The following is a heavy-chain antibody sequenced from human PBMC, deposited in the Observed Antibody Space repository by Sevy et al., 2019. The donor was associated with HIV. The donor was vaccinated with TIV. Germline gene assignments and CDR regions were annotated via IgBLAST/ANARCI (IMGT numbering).Heavy chain of an antibody. CDR1: GFTFNNYC. J-gene: IGHJ4*02. D-gene: IGHD6-19*01. CDR3: ARDSGSSGWPNYFDY. CDR2: ISRSSRTT. V-gene: IGHV3-48*01. Sequence: GSLRLSCAASGFTFNNYCMNWVRQVPGKGLQWLSYISRSSRTTYYADSVQGRFTISRDNAKNSLYLQMNSLSADDTAVYYCARDSGSSGWPNYFDYWGQGTLVTVSS.